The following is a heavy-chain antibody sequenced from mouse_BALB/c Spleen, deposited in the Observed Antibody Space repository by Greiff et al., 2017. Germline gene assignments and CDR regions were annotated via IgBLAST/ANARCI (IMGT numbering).Heavy chain of an antibody. J-gene: IGHJ4*01. CDR1: GFSLTSYG. Sequence: VQLKESGPGLVAPSQSLSITCTVSGFSLTSYGVHWVRQPPGKGLEWLGVIWAGGSTNYNSALMSRLSISKDNSKSQVFLKMNSLQTDDTAMYYCARDYGSSYDYYAMDYWGQGTSVTVSS. D-gene: IGHD1-1*01. V-gene: IGHV2-9*02. CDR2: IWAGGST. CDR3: ARDYGSSYDYYAMDY.